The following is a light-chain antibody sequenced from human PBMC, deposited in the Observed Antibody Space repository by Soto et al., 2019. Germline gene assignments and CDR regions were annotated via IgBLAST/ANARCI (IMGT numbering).Light chain of an antibody. CDR2: RNK. CDR3: AAWEDSPNGYV. V-gene: IGLV1-44*01. J-gene: IGLJ1*01. CDR1: SSNIGSNT. Sequence: QSVLTQPPSASGTPGQRVSISCSGSSSNIGSNTVNWYQQLPGTAPKLLIYRNKQRPSGIPDRFSGSKFGTSASLAISGLQSEDEADYYCAAWEDSPNGYVFGTGTKLTVL.